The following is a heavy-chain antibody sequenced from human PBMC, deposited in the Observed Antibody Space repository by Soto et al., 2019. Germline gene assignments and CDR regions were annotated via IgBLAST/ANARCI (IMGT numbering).Heavy chain of an antibody. D-gene: IGHD1-26*01. Sequence: ETLSLPCTVPCGSISSYYWSWIRQPPGKGLEWIGYIYYSGSTNYNPSLKSRVTISVDTSKNQFSLKLSSVTAADTAVYYCARDLVVGATASYDAFDIWGQGTMVTVSS. CDR2: IYYSGST. CDR1: CGSISSYY. V-gene: IGHV4-59*01. CDR3: ARDLVVGATASYDAFDI. J-gene: IGHJ3*02.